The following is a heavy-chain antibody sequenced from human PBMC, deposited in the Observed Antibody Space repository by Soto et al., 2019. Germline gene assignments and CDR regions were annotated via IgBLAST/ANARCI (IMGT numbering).Heavy chain of an antibody. Sequence: SETLSLTYTVSGDSMSGYYWTWFRQPPGKGLEWIGYIYNTGSTNYNPSLKSRVTISVDTSKNQFSLKLNSVTAADTAVYYCARDLWGYCGADCYPLDVWGQGTTVTVSS. CDR3: ARDLWGYCGADCYPLDV. J-gene: IGHJ6*02. D-gene: IGHD2-21*02. CDR1: GDSMSGYY. V-gene: IGHV4-59*01. CDR2: IYNTGST.